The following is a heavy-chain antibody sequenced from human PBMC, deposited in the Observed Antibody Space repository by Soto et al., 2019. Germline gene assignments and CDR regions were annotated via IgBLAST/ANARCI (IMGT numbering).Heavy chain of an antibody. D-gene: IGHD2-8*01. V-gene: IGHV1-3*01. J-gene: IGHJ4*02. CDR2: INAGNGNT. Sequence: QVQLVQSGAEVKKPGASVKVSCKASGYTFTSYAMHWVRQAPGQRLEWMGWINAGNGNTKYSQKFQGRVTITRDTSASTAYMELSSLRSDDTAVYYCARVQGYDGVFDYWGQGTLVTVSS. CDR1: GYTFTSYA. CDR3: ARVQGYDGVFDY.